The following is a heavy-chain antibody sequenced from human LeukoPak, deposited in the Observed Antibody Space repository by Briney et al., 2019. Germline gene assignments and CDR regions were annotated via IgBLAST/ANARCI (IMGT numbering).Heavy chain of an antibody. CDR2: VSGSGLSP. Sequence: TGGSLRLSCAASGFTFSSFAMSWVRQTPGKGLDWVSTVSGSGLSPYYADSVKGRFTISRDNAKNSLYLQMNSLRAEDTAVYYCVTNFDPDVDWGQGTLVTVSS. CDR1: GFTFSSFA. D-gene: IGHD3-9*01. CDR3: VTNFDPDVD. J-gene: IGHJ4*02. V-gene: IGHV3-23*01.